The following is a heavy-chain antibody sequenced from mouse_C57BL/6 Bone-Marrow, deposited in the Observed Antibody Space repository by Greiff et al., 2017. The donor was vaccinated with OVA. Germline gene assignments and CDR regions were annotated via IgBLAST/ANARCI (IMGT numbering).Heavy chain of an antibody. V-gene: IGHV14-4*01. Sequence: EVMLVESGAELVRPGASVKLSCTASGFNIKDDYMHWVKQRPEQGLEWIGWIDPENGDTEYASKFQGKATITADTSSNTAYLQLSSLTSEDTAVYYCTTWGTTAPFAYWGQGTLVTVSA. CDR3: TTWGTTAPFAY. D-gene: IGHD1-2*01. J-gene: IGHJ3*01. CDR1: GFNIKDDY. CDR2: IDPENGDT.